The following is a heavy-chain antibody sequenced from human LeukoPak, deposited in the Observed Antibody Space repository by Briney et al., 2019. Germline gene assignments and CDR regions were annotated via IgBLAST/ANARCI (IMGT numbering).Heavy chain of an antibody. D-gene: IGHD3-10*01. CDR2: ISSSSSTI. CDR3: ARDWGYYGSGSSFDY. V-gene: IGHV3-48*01. Sequence: GESLKISCAASGFTFSSYSVNWVRQAPGKGLEWVSYISSSSSTIYYADSVKGRFTISRDNAKNSLYLQMNSLRAEDTAVYYCARDWGYYGSGSSFDYWGQGTLVTVSS. CDR1: GFTFSSYS. J-gene: IGHJ4*02.